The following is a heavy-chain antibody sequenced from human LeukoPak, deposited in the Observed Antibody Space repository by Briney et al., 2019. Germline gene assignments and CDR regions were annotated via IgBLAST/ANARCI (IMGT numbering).Heavy chain of an antibody. V-gene: IGHV3-11*01. CDR2: ISSSGSTI. Sequence: GGSLRLSCAASGFTFSDYYMSWIRQAPGKGLEWVSYISSSGSTIYYADSVKGRFTISRDNAKNSLYLQMNSLRAEDTAVYYCARDTDVRYCSGGSCYINYFDYWGQGTLVTVSS. CDR1: GFTFSDYY. CDR3: ARDTDVRYCSGGSCYINYFDY. J-gene: IGHJ4*02. D-gene: IGHD2-15*01.